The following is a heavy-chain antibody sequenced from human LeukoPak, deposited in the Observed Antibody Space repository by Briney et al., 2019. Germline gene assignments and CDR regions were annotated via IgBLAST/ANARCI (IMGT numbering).Heavy chain of an antibody. CDR3: ASYYGDYSY. CDR1: GFSFSLYS. CDR2: ITSRSSYI. J-gene: IGHJ4*02. V-gene: IGHV3-21*01. Sequence: KTGGSLRLSFAGSGFSFSLYSMNWVRQAPGRGLEWVSSITSRSSYIHYADSVKGRSTISRDNAQNSLYLQMNSLRAEDTAVYYCASYYGDYSYWGQGTLVTVSS. D-gene: IGHD4-17*01.